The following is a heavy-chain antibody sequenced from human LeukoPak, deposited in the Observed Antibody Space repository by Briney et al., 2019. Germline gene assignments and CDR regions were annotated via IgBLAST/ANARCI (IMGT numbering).Heavy chain of an antibody. CDR3: AKGPDYYDSSGYYYDLSWYFDL. CDR1: GFTFSSYA. Sequence: PGGSLRLSCAASGFTFSSYAMHWVRQAPGKGLEWVSAISGSGGSTYYADSVKGRFTISRDNSKNTLYLQMNSLRAEDTAVYYCAKGPDYYDSSGYYYDLSWYFDLWGRGTLVTVSS. J-gene: IGHJ2*01. D-gene: IGHD3-22*01. CDR2: ISGSGGST. V-gene: IGHV3-23*01.